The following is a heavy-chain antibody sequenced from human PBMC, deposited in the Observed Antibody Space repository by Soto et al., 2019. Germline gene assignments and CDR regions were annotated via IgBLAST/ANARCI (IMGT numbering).Heavy chain of an antibody. CDR2: ISGSGGST. CDR1: GFTFSSYA. J-gene: IGHJ3*02. CDR3: VRTIAVAGHDGFDI. V-gene: IGHV3-23*01. D-gene: IGHD6-19*01. Sequence: PGGSLRLSCAASGFTFSSYAMSWVRQAPGKGLEGVSAISGSGGSTYYADSVKGRFTISRDNSKNTLYLQMNSLRAEDTAVYYCVRTIAVAGHDGFDIWGQGTMVTVSS.